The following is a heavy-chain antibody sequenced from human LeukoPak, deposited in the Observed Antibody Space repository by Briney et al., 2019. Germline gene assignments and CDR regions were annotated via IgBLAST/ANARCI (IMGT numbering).Heavy chain of an antibody. CDR3: ARWSFYDSSGYLDY. J-gene: IGHJ4*02. CDR1: GFTFSSYG. Sequence: GGSLRLSCAASGFTFSSYGMHWVRQAPGKGLEWVAVISYDGSNKYYADSVKGRFTISRDNSKNTLYLQMNSLRAEDTAVYYCARWSFYDSSGYLDYWGQGTLVTVSS. V-gene: IGHV3-30*03. CDR2: ISYDGSNK. D-gene: IGHD3-22*01.